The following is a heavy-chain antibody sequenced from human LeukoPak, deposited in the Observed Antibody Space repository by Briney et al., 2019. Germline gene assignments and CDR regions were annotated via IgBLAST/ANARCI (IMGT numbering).Heavy chain of an antibody. J-gene: IGHJ6*03. V-gene: IGHV4-4*07. CDR2: IYTSGST. Sequence: SETLSLTCTVSGGSISSYYWSWIRQPAGKGLEWIGRIYTSGSTNYNPSLKSRVTMSVDTSKNQFSLKLSSVTAADTAVYYCARDRGIQLWSPYYYMDVWGKGTTVTVSS. D-gene: IGHD5-18*01. CDR3: ARDRGIQLWSPYYYMDV. CDR1: GGSISSYY.